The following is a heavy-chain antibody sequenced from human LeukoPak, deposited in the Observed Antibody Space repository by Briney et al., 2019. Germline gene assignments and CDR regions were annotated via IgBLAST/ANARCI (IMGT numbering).Heavy chain of an antibody. CDR3: ARAPDYGDYVGWDDY. Sequence: GASVEVSCKASGYTFTSYGISWVRQAPGQGLEWMGWISAYNGNTNYAQKLRGRVTMTTDTSTSTAYMELRSLRSDDTAVYYCARAPDYGDYVGWDDYWGQGTLVTVSS. J-gene: IGHJ4*02. CDR2: ISAYNGNT. V-gene: IGHV1-18*01. D-gene: IGHD4-17*01. CDR1: GYTFTSYG.